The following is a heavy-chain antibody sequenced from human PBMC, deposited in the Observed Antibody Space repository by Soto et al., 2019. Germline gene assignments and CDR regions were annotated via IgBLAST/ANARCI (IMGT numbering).Heavy chain of an antibody. Sequence: GGSLRLSCAASGFTVSSNYMSWVRQAPGKGLEWVSVIYSGGSTYYADSVKGRFTISRDNSKSTLYLQMNSLRAEDTAVYYCARVSTPYYYDSSGYFDYWGQGTLVTVSS. D-gene: IGHD3-22*01. CDR2: IYSGGST. CDR3: ARVSTPYYYDSSGYFDY. CDR1: GFTVSSNY. V-gene: IGHV3-53*01. J-gene: IGHJ4*02.